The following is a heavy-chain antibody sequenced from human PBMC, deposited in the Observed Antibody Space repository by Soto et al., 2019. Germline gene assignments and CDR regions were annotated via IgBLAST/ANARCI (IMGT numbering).Heavy chain of an antibody. J-gene: IGHJ4*02. D-gene: IGHD2-15*01. Sequence: SETLSLTCTVSGGSISSGDYYWSWIRQPPGKGLEWIGYIYYSGSTYYNPSLKSRVTISVDTSKNQFSLKLSSVTAADTAVYYCARGGYCSGGSCYSMDDYWGQGTLVTVSS. CDR1: GGSISSGDYY. V-gene: IGHV4-30-4*01. CDR2: IYYSGST. CDR3: ARGGYCSGGSCYSMDDY.